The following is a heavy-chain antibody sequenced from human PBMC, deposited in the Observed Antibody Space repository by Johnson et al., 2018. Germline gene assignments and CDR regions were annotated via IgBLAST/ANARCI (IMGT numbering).Heavy chain of an antibody. V-gene: IGHV3-30*03. Sequence: QVQLVQSGGGVVQPGRSLRLSCAASGFTFSSYGMHWVRQAPGKGLEWVAVISYDGSNKYYADSVKGRFTISRDNSKNTVYLQMNSLRAEDMAVYYCAREGSIAARLSYYYYGMDVWGQGTTVTVSS. CDR1: GFTFSSYG. J-gene: IGHJ6*02. CDR2: ISYDGSNK. CDR3: AREGSIAARLSYYYYGMDV. D-gene: IGHD6-6*01.